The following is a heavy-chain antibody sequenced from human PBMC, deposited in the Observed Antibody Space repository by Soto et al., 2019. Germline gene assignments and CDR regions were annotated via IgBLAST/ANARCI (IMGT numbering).Heavy chain of an antibody. CDR2: ISYDGSNK. D-gene: IGHD3-3*01. V-gene: IGHV3-30*18. J-gene: IGHJ3*02. Sequence: GGSLRLSCAASGFTFSSYGMHWVRQAPGKGLEWVAVISYDGSNKYYADSVKGRFTISRDNSKNTLYLQMNSLRAEDTAVYYCAKDSIFGVVIGDAFDIWGQGTMVTVSS. CDR1: GFTFSSYG. CDR3: AKDSIFGVVIGDAFDI.